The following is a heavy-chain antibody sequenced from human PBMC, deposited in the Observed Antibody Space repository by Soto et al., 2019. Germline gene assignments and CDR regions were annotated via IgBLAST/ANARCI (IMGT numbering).Heavy chain of an antibody. CDR3: ARDRISGRYYYYYGMDV. Sequence: ASVKVSCKASGYTFTSYGISWVRQAPGQGLEWMGWISAYNGNTNYSQKFQGRVTITRDTSASTAYMELSSLRSEDTAVYYCARDRISGRYYYYYGMDVWGQGTTVTVSS. V-gene: IGHV1-18*01. J-gene: IGHJ6*02. D-gene: IGHD2-15*01. CDR1: GYTFTSYG. CDR2: ISAYNGNT.